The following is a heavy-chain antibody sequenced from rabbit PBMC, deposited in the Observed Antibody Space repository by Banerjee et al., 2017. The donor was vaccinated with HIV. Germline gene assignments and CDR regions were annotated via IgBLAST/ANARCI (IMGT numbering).Heavy chain of an antibody. V-gene: IGHV1S7*01. CDR1: GFDLSNYY. D-gene: IGHD2-1*01. Sequence: QLKETGGGLVQPGGSLTLSCKASGFDLSNYYMSWVRQAPGKGLEWIGIIYAGKGTTDYASWVNGRFTISSDNAQNTVDLQMNSLTAADTATYFCARGYDDYDAWLDLRGPGTLVTVS. CDR3: ARGYDDYDAWLDL. CDR2: IYAGKGTT. J-gene: IGHJ5*01.